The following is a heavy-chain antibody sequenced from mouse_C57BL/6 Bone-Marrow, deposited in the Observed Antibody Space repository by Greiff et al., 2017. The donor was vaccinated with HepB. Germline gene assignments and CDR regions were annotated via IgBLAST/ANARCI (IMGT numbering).Heavy chain of an antibody. J-gene: IGHJ4*01. CDR1: GFSFNTYA. V-gene: IGHV10-1*01. CDR3: VRQGLRRGYYYAMDY. Sequence: DVKLQESGGGLVQPKGSLKLSCAASGFSFNTYAMNWVRQAPGKGLEWVARIRSKSNNYATYYADSVKDRFTISRDDSESMLYLQMNNLKTEDTAMYYCVRQGLRRGYYYAMDYWGQGTSVTVSS. CDR2: IRSKSNNYAT. D-gene: IGHD2-4*01.